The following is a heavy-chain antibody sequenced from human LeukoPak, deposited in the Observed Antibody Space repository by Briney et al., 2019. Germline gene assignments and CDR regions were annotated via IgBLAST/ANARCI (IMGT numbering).Heavy chain of an antibody. CDR2: INHSGST. Sequence: SETLSLTCAVYGGSFSGYYWSWIRQPPGKGLEWIGEINHSGSTNYNPSLKSRVTISVDTSKNQFSLKLSSVTAADTAVYYCARRYRTNGVCYKEGDNWFDPWGQGTLVTVSS. V-gene: IGHV4-34*01. D-gene: IGHD2-8*01. J-gene: IGHJ5*02. CDR3: ARRYRTNGVCYKEGDNWFDP. CDR1: GGSFSGYY.